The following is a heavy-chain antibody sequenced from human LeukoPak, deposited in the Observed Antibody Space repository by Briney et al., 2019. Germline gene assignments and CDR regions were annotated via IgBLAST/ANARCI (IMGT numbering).Heavy chain of an antibody. CDR1: GGSISSSSYY. V-gene: IGHV4-39*01. J-gene: IGHJ4*02. CDR2: IYYSGTT. D-gene: IGHD3-22*01. Sequence: SSETLSLTCTASGGSISSSSYYWGWIRQPPGKGLEWIASIYYSGTTYYNPSLKSRVSISADTSKNQFSLKLSSVAAADTAVYYCTSRCWIVGLVDYWGQGTLVTVSS. CDR3: TSRCWIVGLVDY.